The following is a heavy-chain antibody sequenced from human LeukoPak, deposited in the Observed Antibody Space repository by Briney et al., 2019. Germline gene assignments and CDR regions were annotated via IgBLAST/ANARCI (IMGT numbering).Heavy chain of an antibody. CDR3: ATAFGELSDAFDI. Sequence: GASVKVSCKVSGYTLTELSMHWVRQAPGKGLEWMGGFDPEDGETIYAQKFQGRVTMTEDTSTDTAYMELSSLRSEDTAVYYRATAFGELSDAFDIWGQGTMVTVSS. J-gene: IGHJ3*02. V-gene: IGHV1-24*01. D-gene: IGHD3-10*01. CDR2: FDPEDGET. CDR1: GYTLTELS.